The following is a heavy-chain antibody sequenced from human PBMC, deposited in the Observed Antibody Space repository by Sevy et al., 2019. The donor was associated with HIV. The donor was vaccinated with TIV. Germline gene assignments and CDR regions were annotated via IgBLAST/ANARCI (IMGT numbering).Heavy chain of an antibody. D-gene: IGHD2-21*02. V-gene: IGHV1-8*01. CDR2: MNPNSGNT. J-gene: IGHJ6*02. Sequence: ASVKVSCKASGYTFTSYDINWVRQATGQGLEWMGWMNPNSGNTGYAQKFQGRVTMTRNTSISTAYMELSSLRSEDTAAYYCARGGSIVVVTSGSGMDVWGQGTTVTVSS. CDR1: GYTFTSYD. CDR3: ARGGSIVVVTSGSGMDV.